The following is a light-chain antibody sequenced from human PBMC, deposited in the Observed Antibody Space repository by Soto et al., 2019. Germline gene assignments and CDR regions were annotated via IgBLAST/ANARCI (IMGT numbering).Light chain of an antibody. CDR2: SNN. CDR1: SYNIGSNT. V-gene: IGLV1-44*01. CDR3: AAWDDSLTGLV. Sequence: QSVLTQPPSASGTPGQRVTISCSGISYNIGSNTVNWYQQLPKTAPKLLIYSNNQRPSGVPDRFSGSKSGTSASLAISGLQSEDEADFYCAAWDDSLTGLVFGGGTKVIVL. J-gene: IGLJ2*01.